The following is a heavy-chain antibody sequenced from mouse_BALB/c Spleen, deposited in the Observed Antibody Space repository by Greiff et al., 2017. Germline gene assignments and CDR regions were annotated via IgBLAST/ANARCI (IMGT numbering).Heavy chain of an antibody. CDR2: IWGGGST. Sequence: VQGVESGPGLVAPSQSLSITCTVSGFSLSRYSVHWVRQPPGKGLEWLGMIWGGGSTDYNSALKSRLSISKDNSKSQVFLKMNSLQTDDTAMYYCATQANWDGAWFAYWGQGTLVTVSA. CDR1: GFSLSRYS. CDR3: ATQANWDGAWFAY. D-gene: IGHD4-1*01. J-gene: IGHJ3*01. V-gene: IGHV2-6-4*01.